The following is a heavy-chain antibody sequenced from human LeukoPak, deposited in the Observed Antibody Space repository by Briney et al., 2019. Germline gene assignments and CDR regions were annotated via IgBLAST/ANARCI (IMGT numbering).Heavy chain of an antibody. CDR3: GERLRAVAGSSFDS. V-gene: IGHV5-51*01. CDR2: LYPGDSET. Sequence: GESLKISCKSSGYSFTSNWIGWVRQMPGKGLEWMGILYPGDSETKYSPSFQGQVTISVDKSISTAYLQWSSLKASDTAMYYCGERLRAVAGSSFDSWAREPWSPSPQ. J-gene: IGHJ4*02. CDR1: GYSFTSNW. D-gene: IGHD6-19*01.